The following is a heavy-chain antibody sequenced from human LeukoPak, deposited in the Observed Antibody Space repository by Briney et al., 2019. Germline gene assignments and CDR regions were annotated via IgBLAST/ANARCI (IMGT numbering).Heavy chain of an antibody. D-gene: IGHD3-16*01. CDR3: ARITSYTHGGFDY. CDR1: GGSINSGGYY. J-gene: IGHJ4*02. CDR2: IYYSGST. Sequence: PSETLSLTCTVSGGSINSGGYYWSWIRQHPGKGLEWIGYIYYSGSTYYNPSLKSRVTISLDTSKNQFSLRLSSVTAADTAVYYCARITSYTHGGFDYWGQGTLVTVSS. V-gene: IGHV4-31*03.